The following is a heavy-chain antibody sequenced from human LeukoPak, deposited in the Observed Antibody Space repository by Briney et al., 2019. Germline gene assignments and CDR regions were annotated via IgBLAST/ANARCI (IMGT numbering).Heavy chain of an antibody. J-gene: IGHJ4*02. D-gene: IGHD6-13*01. Sequence: GGSLRLSCAASGFTFRSYAMSWVRQAPGKGLEWVSTVTGGGGTTYYADSVKGRFTISRDNSKNTLYLQMNSLRAEDTAVYYCARYSSSWALRYWGQGTLVTVPS. CDR3: ARYSSSWALRY. V-gene: IGHV3-23*01. CDR1: GFTFRSYA. CDR2: VTGGGGTT.